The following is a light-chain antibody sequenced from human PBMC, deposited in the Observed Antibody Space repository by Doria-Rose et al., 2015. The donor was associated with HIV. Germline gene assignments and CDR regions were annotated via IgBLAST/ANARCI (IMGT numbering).Light chain of an antibody. Sequence: TQSPGTLSLSPGERATLSCRASQSFSGTYLAWYQQKPGQALSLLIYDGSTRATGIPDRFSASGSGTDFTLTINRLEPEDFALYYCHQYGTSWTFGQGTKVEI. V-gene: IGKV3-20*01. CDR2: DGS. CDR1: QSFSGTY. J-gene: IGKJ1*01. CDR3: HQYGTSWT.